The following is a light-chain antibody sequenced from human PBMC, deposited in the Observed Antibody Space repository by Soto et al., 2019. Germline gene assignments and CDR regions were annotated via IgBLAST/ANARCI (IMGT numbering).Light chain of an antibody. CDR3: QQSYSTPPT. Sequence: DIQMTQSPSSLSASVGDRVTITCRASQSISSYLNWYQQKPGKAPKLLIYAASSLQSGVPSRFSGSGSGTDFTLTISSLQPEDFETYYCQQSYSTPPTFCQGTKLEIK. CDR1: QSISSY. J-gene: IGKJ2*01. V-gene: IGKV1-39*01. CDR2: AAS.